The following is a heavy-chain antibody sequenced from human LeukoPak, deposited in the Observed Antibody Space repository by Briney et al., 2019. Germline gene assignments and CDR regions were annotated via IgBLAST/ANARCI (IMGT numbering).Heavy chain of an antibody. V-gene: IGHV1-2*02. CDR3: ARGPGGYDILTGYFGGFYYFDY. J-gene: IGHJ4*02. D-gene: IGHD3-9*01. CDR1: GYTFTGYY. CDR2: INPNSGGT. Sequence: ASVKVSCKASGYTFTGYYMHWVRQAPGQGREWMGWINPNSGGTNYAQKFQGRVTMTRDTSISTAYMELSRLRSDDTAVYYCARGPGGYDILTGYFGGFYYFDYWGQGTLVTVSS.